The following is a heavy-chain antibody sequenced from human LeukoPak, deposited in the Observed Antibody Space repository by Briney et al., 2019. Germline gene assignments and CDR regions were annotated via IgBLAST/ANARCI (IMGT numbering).Heavy chain of an antibody. CDR1: GYTFTGYY. V-gene: IGHV1-2*06. Sequence: ASVKVSCKASGYTFTGYYMHWVRQAPGQGLEWMGRINPNSGGTNYAQKFQGRVTMTGDTSISTAYMELSRLRSDDTAIYYCAREPPRWELLYSFDYWGQGTLVTVYS. J-gene: IGHJ4*02. D-gene: IGHD1-26*01. CDR3: AREPPRWELLYSFDY. CDR2: INPNSGGT.